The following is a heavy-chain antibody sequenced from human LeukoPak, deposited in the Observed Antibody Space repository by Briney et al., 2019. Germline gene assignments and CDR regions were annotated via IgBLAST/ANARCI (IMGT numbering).Heavy chain of an antibody. Sequence: PSETLSLTCTVASGSINSGRYYWSWIRQPAGKGLEWIGRIYTSGSTNYNPSLKSRVTISVDTSNNQCSLKLSSVTAADTAVYYCARDLWGAAFDYWGQGTLVTVSS. CDR2: IYTSGST. V-gene: IGHV4-61*02. CDR3: ARDLWGAAFDY. D-gene: IGHD1-26*01. J-gene: IGHJ4*02. CDR1: SGSINSGRYY.